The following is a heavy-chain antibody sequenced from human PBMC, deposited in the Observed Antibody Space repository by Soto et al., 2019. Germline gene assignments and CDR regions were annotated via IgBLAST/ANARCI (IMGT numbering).Heavy chain of an antibody. CDR1: GGTFSSYA. J-gene: IGHJ6*02. V-gene: IGHV1-69*13. CDR2: IIPIFGTA. Sequence: SVKVSCKASGGTFSSYAISWVRQAPGQGLEWMGGIIPIFGTANYAQKFQGRVTITADESTSTAYMELSSLRSEDTAVYYCARNRGRRVYYYYYGMDVWGQGTTVTVSS. CDR3: ARNRGRRVYYYYYGMDV.